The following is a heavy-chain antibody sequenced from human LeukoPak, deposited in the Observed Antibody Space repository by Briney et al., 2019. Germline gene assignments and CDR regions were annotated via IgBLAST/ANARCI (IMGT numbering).Heavy chain of an antibody. Sequence: ASVKVSCKASGYIFPTYGITWVRQAPGQGLEWMGWINTYTGNTNYAQKLQGRVTMTTDTFTNTAYMELRSLRSDDTAVYYCARNSHGYSSAWLQFNFDYWGQGSLVTVSS. CDR2: INTYTGNT. CDR1: GYIFPTYG. V-gene: IGHV1-18*01. D-gene: IGHD5-24*01. CDR3: ARNSHGYSSAWLQFNFDY. J-gene: IGHJ4*02.